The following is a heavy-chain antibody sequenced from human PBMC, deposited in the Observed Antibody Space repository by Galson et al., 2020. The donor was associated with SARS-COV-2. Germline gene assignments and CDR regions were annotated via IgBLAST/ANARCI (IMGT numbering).Heavy chain of an antibody. CDR2: ISYDGSNK. V-gene: IGHV3-30*03. CDR1: GFTFSSYG. D-gene: IGHD4-4*01. CDR3: AGVKGNYDWFDP. Sequence: GESLKISCAASGFTFSSYGMHWVRQAPGKGLEWVAVISYDGSNKYYADSVKGRFTISRDNSKNTLYLQMNSLRAEDTAVYYCAGVKGNYDWFDPWGQGTLVTVSS. J-gene: IGHJ5*02.